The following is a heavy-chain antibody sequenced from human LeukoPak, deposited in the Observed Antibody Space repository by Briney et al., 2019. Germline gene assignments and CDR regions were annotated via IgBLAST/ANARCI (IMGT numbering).Heavy chain of an antibody. D-gene: IGHD6-13*01. V-gene: IGHV1-69*13. CDR3: ASGLAAAGKTNWFDP. Sequence: SVKVSCKASGGTLSSYAISWVRQAPGQGLEWMGGIIPIFGTANYAQKFQGRVTITADESTSTAYMELSSLRSEDTAVYYRASGLAAAGKTNWFDPWGQGTLVTVSS. J-gene: IGHJ5*02. CDR2: IIPIFGTA. CDR1: GGTLSSYA.